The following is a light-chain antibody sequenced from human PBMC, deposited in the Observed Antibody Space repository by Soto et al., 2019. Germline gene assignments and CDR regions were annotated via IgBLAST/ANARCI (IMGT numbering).Light chain of an antibody. CDR1: QDISNY. CDR2: AAS. V-gene: IGKV1-27*01. Sequence: DIQMTQSPSSLSESVGDRVTITCRTSQDISNYLAWYQQKPRKVPKLLIYAASTLQSGVPSRSSGGGSGTDFSLTISSLHPEDVATYYCQKYNIAPHTFGGGTKVEIQ. CDR3: QKYNIAPHT. J-gene: IGKJ4*01.